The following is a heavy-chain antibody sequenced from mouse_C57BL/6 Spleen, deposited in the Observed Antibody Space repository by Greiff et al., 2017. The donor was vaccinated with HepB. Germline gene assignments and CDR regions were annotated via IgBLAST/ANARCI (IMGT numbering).Heavy chain of an antibody. CDR1: GYTFTDYY. J-gene: IGHJ3*01. CDR3: ARYSSGYPLAY. CDR2: INPNNGGT. V-gene: IGHV1-26*01. Sequence: VQLQQSGPELVKPGASVKISCKASGYTFTDYYMNWVKQSHGKSLEWIGDINPNNGGTSYNQKFKGKATLTVDKSSSTAYMELRSLTSEDSAVYYCARYSSGYPLAYWGQGTLVTVSA. D-gene: IGHD3-2*02.